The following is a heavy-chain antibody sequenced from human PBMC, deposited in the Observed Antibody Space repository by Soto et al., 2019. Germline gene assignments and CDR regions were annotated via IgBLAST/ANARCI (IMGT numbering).Heavy chain of an antibody. D-gene: IGHD1-26*01. CDR2: IQGSGNT. Sequence: SETLSLTCSVSGGSISSYYWSWIRQPAGKGLQWIGRIQGSGNTTYNPSLKSRVTMSGDTSKNQFSLKLSSLTAADTAMYYCARSGGSFTFDYWGQGTLVTVSS. CDR3: ARSGGSFTFDY. CDR1: GGSISSYY. J-gene: IGHJ4*02. V-gene: IGHV4-4*07.